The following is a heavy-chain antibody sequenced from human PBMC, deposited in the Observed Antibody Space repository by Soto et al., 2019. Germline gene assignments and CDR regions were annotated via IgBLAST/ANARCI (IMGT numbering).Heavy chain of an antibody. D-gene: IGHD4-17*01. V-gene: IGHV3-9*01. Sequence: GGSLRLSCAVSGFTFDYNGMHWVGQAPEKGLEWVSGINWKSDIVYADSVKGRFTVSRDNSKNTLYLQMNSLRADDTAVYFCARSNDFGGNSPGSGCDYWGQGTLVTVSS. J-gene: IGHJ4*02. CDR1: GFTFDYNG. CDR2: INWKSDI. CDR3: ARSNDFGGNSPGSGCDY.